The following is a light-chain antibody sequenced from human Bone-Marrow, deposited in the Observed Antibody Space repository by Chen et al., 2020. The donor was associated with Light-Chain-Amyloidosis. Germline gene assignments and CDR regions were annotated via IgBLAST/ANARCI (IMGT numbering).Light chain of an antibody. CDR1: DLPTKY. V-gene: IGLV3-25*03. CDR3: QSADSSVNDGVI. CDR2: IDT. Sequence: SYELTQPPSVSVSPGQTARITCSGDDLPTKYAYWYQQKPGQAPVLVIHIDTERPSGISERFSDSSSGTTATLTISGVQAEDEADYHCQSADSSVNDGVIFGGGTKLTVL. J-gene: IGLJ2*01.